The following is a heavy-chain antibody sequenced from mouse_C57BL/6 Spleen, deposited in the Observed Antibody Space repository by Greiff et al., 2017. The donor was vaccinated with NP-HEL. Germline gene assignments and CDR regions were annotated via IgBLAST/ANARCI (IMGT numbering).Heavy chain of an antibody. CDR3: TTHYGSGWFAY. CDR1: GFNIKDYY. CDR2: IDPEDGDT. Sequence: VQLQQSGAELVRPGASVKLSCTASGFNIKDYYMHWVKQRPEQGLEWIGRIDPEDGDTEYAPKFQGKATMTADTSSNTAYLQLSSLTSEDTAVYYCTTHYGSGWFAYWGQGTLVTVSA. J-gene: IGHJ3*01. D-gene: IGHD1-1*01. V-gene: IGHV14-1*01.